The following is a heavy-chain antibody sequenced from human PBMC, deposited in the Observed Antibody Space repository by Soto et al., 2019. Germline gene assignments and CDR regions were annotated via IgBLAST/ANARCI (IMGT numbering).Heavy chain of an antibody. J-gene: IGHJ6*03. CDR1: GYTFTSYG. V-gene: IGHV1-18*01. CDR2: ISAYNGNT. Sequence: ASVKVSCKASGYTFTSYGISWVRQAPGQGLEWMGWISAYNGNTNYAQKLQGRVTMTTDTSTSTAYMELRSLRSDDTAVYYCARIPELGEYYCYIDVWGKGTTVTVSS. D-gene: IGHD7-27*01. CDR3: ARIPELGEYYCYIDV.